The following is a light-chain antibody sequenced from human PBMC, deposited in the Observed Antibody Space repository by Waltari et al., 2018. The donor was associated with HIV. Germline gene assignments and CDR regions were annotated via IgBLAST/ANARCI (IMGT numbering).Light chain of an antibody. V-gene: IGKV4-1*01. Sequence: DIVMTKSQDSLAVSLGEQATLNCKSSQILLSSSNNKNYLSWYQQKPGQPPKLLIYWASTRESGVTGRFSGSGSGTDFTLTISSLQPEDVAVYYCQQYSITQYSFGQGTKLEI. CDR1: QILLSSSNNKNY. J-gene: IGKJ2*03. CDR2: WAS. CDR3: QQYSITQYS.